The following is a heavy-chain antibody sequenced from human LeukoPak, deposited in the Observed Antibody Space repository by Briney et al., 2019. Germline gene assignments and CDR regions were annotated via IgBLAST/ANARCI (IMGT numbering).Heavy chain of an antibody. CDR1: GGSISSYY. CDR2: IYYSGST. V-gene: IGHV4-59*08. CDR3: ARAKLWFGELGWFDP. J-gene: IGHJ5*02. Sequence: SETLSLTCTVSGGSISSYYWSWIRQPPGKGLEWIGYIYYSGSTYYNPSLKSRVTISVDTSKNQFSLKLSSVTAADTAVYYCARAKLWFGELGWFDPWDQGTLVTVSS. D-gene: IGHD3-10*01.